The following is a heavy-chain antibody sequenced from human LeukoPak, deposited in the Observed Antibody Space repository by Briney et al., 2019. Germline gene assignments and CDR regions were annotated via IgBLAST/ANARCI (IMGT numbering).Heavy chain of an antibody. CDR3: GKDPYYYDSSGYYRPAFDY. Sequence: PGGSLRLSCAASGFTFSSYAMSWVRQAPGKGLEWVSAISGSGGSTYYADSVKGRFTISRDNSKNTLYLQMNSLRAEDTAVYYCGKDPYYYDSSGYYRPAFDYWGQGTLVTVSS. J-gene: IGHJ4*02. CDR1: GFTFSSYA. D-gene: IGHD3-22*01. CDR2: ISGSGGST. V-gene: IGHV3-23*01.